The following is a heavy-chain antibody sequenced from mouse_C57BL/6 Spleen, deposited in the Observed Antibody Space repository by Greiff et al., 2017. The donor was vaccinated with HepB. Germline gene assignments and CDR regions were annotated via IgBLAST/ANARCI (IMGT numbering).Heavy chain of an antibody. Sequence: QVQLQQSGAELVRPGASVKLSCKASGYTFTDYYINWVKQRPGQGLEWIARIYPGSGNTYYNEKFKGKATLTAEKSSSTAYMQLSSLTSEDSAFYFCARREDSSWFAYWGQGTLVTVSA. CDR2: IYPGSGNT. CDR3: ARREDSSWFAY. V-gene: IGHV1-76*01. J-gene: IGHJ3*01. CDR1: GYTFTDYY.